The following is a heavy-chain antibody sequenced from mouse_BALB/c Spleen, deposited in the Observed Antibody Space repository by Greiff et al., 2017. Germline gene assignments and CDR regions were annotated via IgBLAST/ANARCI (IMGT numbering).Heavy chain of an antibody. V-gene: IGHV1-7*01. J-gene: IGHJ2*01. CDR1: GYTFTSYW. CDR2: INPSTGYT. Sequence: QVQLKESGAELAKPGASVKMSCKASGYTFTSYWMHWVKQRPGQGLEWIGYINPSTGYTEYNQKFKDKATLTADKSSSTAYMQLSSLTSEDSAVYYCAREESVYSPFDYWGQGTTLTVSS. CDR3: AREESVYSPFDY.